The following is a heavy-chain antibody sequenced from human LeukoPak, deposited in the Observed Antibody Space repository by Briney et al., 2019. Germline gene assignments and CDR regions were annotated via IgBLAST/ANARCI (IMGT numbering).Heavy chain of an antibody. CDR1: GLSISNDW. D-gene: IGHD3-10*01. Sequence: KPGGSLRLSCAASGLSISNDWMSWVRQAPGKGLEWVARVKSKSAGETTDYAAPVKGRFTISRDDSKNTLYLQMNSLKTEDTAVYCCTLIQGWGSGSYYRDFWGQGTLVTVSS. J-gene: IGHJ4*02. CDR3: TLIQGWGSGSYYRDF. CDR2: VKSKSAGETT. V-gene: IGHV3-15*01.